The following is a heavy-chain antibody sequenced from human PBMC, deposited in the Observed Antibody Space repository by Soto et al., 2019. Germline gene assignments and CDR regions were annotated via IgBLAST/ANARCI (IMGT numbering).Heavy chain of an antibody. Sequence: PGGSLRLSCAASGFTFSSYSMNWVRQAPGKGLGWVSYISTSSSTIYYADSVKGRFTISRDNAKNSLYLQMNSLRAEDTAVYYFARWVAGAGTGYYYYYMDVWGKGTTVTVSS. CDR1: GFTFSSYS. V-gene: IGHV3-48*01. D-gene: IGHD6-13*01. CDR2: ISTSSSTI. CDR3: ARWVAGAGTGYYYYYMDV. J-gene: IGHJ6*03.